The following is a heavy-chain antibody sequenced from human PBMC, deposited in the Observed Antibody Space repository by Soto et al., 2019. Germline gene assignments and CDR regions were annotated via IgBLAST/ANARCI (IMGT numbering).Heavy chain of an antibody. J-gene: IGHJ6*02. V-gene: IGHV3-23*01. CDR2: ISGSGGST. CDR1: GFTFSSQA. CDR3: AKEGGGGRNYYYTMDV. Sequence: GESLRLSCAASGFTFSSQAMSWVRQAPGKGLELVSGISGSGGSTYYAYSVKGRFTISRDNSKNTLYLQMNSLRAEDTAVYYCAKEGGGGRNYYYTMDVWGQGTTVTVSS. D-gene: IGHD2-15*01.